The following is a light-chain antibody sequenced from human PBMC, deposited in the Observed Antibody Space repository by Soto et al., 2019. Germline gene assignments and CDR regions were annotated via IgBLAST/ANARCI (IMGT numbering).Light chain of an antibody. CDR3: SSYAGSNNLV. CDR2: EVS. V-gene: IGLV2-8*01. J-gene: IGLJ2*01. CDR1: SSDVGGYNY. Sequence: HSALTQPPSASGSPGQSVTISCTGTSSDVGGYNYVSWYQQHPGKAPKFMIYEVSKRPPGVPDRFSGSKSGNTASLTVSGLQAEDEGDYYCSSYAGSNNLVFGGGTKVTVL.